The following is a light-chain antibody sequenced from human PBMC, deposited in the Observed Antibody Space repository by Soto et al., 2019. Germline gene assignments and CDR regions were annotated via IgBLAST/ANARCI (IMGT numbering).Light chain of an antibody. CDR3: SSYTTGSTLPWV. Sequence: QSVLTQPASVSGSPGQSITISCTGSSNHIGTYEYVSWHQHHPGRAPNLIIFGVNDRPSGISDRFSGSKSGNTASLTIFGLQLEDEAVYYCSSYTTGSTLPWVFGTGTKVTVL. J-gene: IGLJ1*01. CDR2: GVN. V-gene: IGLV2-14*01. CDR1: SNHIGTYEY.